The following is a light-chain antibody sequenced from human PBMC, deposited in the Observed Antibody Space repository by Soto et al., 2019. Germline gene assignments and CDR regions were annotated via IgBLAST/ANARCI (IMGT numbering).Light chain of an antibody. CDR2: GAS. J-gene: IGKJ4*01. CDR1: QSVSSSY. Sequence: EILLTQSPGTQSLSPGERATLPWRASQSVSSSYLAWCQQKPGQAPRLIIYGASSRETGIPDRFSGRGSGTEFTLTISRLEPVDLAVDYCQQYGGSPLTFGGGTKVDIK. CDR3: QQYGGSPLT. V-gene: IGKV3-20*01.